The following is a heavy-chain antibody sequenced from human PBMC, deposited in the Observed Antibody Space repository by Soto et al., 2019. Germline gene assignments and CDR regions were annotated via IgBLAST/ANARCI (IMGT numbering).Heavy chain of an antibody. CDR1: GYTLTELS. V-gene: IGHV1-24*01. CDR2: FDPEDGET. J-gene: IGHJ3*02. CDR3: ATGLILEWFGTFDI. Sequence: GASVKVSCKVSGYTLTELSIHWVRQAPGKGLEWMGGFDPEDGETIYAQKFQGRVTMTEDTSTDTAYMELSSLRSEDTAVYYCATGLILEWFGTFDIWGQGTMVTVSS. D-gene: IGHD3-3*01.